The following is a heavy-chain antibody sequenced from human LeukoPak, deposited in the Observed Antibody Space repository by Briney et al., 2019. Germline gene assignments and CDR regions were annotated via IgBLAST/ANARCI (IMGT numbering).Heavy chain of an antibody. V-gene: IGHV4-39*01. CDR1: GGSISSSSYY. CDR2: IYYSGSI. CDR3: ARQYGSWYTFYFQH. J-gene: IGHJ1*01. D-gene: IGHD6-13*01. Sequence: KPSETLSLTCTVSGGSISSSSYYWGWIRQPPGKGLEWIGSIYYSGSIYYNPSLKSRVTISVDTSKNQFSLKLSSVTAADTAVYYCARQYGSWYTFYFQHWGQGTLVTVSS.